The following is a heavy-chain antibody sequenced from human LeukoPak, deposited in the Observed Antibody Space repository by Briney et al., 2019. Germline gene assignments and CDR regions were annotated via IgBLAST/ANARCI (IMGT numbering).Heavy chain of an antibody. V-gene: IGHV3-21*01. CDR3: ARVAEAAASDS. CDR1: GFTFSRYS. Sequence: GGSLRLSCAASGFTFSRYSLNWVRQAPGKGLEWASSITTSSSYIYYADSVKGRFTISRDNARNSLYLHMNSLRAEDTAVYYCARVAEAAASDSWGQGTLVTVSS. D-gene: IGHD6-13*01. CDR2: ITTSSSYI. J-gene: IGHJ4*02.